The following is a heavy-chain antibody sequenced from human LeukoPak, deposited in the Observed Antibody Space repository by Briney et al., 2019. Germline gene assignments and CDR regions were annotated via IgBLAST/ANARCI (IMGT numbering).Heavy chain of an antibody. CDR3: AREGAMVRGEYYYYYGMDV. Sequence: ASVKVSCKASGYTFTSYDINWVRQATGQGLEWMGWMNPNSGNTGYAQKFQGRVTMTRNTSISTAYMELRSLRSDDTAVYYCAREGAMVRGEYYYYYGMDVWGQGTTVTVSS. CDR2: MNPNSGNT. J-gene: IGHJ6*02. V-gene: IGHV1-8*01. CDR1: GYTFTSYD. D-gene: IGHD3-10*01.